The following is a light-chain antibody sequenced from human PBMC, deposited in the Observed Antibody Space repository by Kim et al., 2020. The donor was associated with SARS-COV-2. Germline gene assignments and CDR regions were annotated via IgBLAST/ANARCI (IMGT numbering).Light chain of an antibody. Sequence: GQSIPITCTGTSNDFGYYNSVSWYQQHPGKAPKLIMYDVSERASGVSNRFSGSQSGNTASLTISGLRAKDEADYYCNSHTTSSTYVFGSGTKVTVL. CDR1: SNDFGYYNS. V-gene: IGLV2-14*04. CDR3: NSHTTSSTYV. CDR2: DVS. J-gene: IGLJ1*01.